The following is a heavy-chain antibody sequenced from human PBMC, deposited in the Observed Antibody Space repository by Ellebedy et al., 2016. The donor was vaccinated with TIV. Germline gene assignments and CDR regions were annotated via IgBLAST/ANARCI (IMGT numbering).Heavy chain of an antibody. J-gene: IGHJ4*02. Sequence: SETLSLXXAVYGGSFSGYYWSWIRQPPGKGLEWIGEINHRGSTNYNPSLKSRVTISVDTSKNQFSLKLSSVTAADTAVYYCARVSTSCYTSWGQGTLVTVSS. CDR2: INHRGST. CDR3: ARVSTSCYTS. V-gene: IGHV4-34*01. CDR1: GGSFSGYY. D-gene: IGHD2-2*02.